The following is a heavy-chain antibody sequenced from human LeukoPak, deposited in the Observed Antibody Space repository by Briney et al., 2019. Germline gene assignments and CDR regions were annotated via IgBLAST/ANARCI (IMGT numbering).Heavy chain of an antibody. Sequence: SQTLSLTCTVSGGSISSGGYYWSWIRQHPGKGLEWSGYIYYSGSTYYNPSLKSRVTISVDTSKNQFSLKLSSVTAADTAVYYCASHYYGSGSYSDYWGQGTLVTVSS. CDR1: GGSISSGGYY. V-gene: IGHV4-31*03. CDR3: ASHYYGSGSYSDY. J-gene: IGHJ4*02. CDR2: IYYSGST. D-gene: IGHD3-10*01.